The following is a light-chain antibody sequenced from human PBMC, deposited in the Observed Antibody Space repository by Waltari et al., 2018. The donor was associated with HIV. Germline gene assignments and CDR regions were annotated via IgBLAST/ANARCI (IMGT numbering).Light chain of an antibody. CDR2: EVS. CDR3: SSYTNSSTPVV. CDR1: SSDVGGYQY. J-gene: IGLJ2*01. V-gene: IGLV2-14*01. Sequence: QSALAQPASVSGSPGQSITIPCTGTSSDVGGYQYVSWYQHHPGKVPKLIVYEVSNRPSGVSNRFSGSKSGNTASLTISGLQAEDEADYYCSSYTNSSTPVVFGGGTKLTVL.